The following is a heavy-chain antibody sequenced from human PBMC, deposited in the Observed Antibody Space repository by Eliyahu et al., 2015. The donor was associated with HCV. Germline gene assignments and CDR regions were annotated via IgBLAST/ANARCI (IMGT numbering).Heavy chain of an antibody. CDR3: ARHVHSSSGGEGFDY. V-gene: IGHV4-34*01. Sequence: QVQLQQWGAGLLKPSETLSLTCAVYGGXFSGYYWSWIRQPPGKGLEWIGEINHSGSPNYNPSLKSRVTISVDTSKNQFSLKLSSVTAADTAVYYCARHVHSSSGGEGFDYWGQGTLVTVSS. CDR1: GGXFSGYY. CDR2: INHSGSP. D-gene: IGHD6-6*01. J-gene: IGHJ4*02.